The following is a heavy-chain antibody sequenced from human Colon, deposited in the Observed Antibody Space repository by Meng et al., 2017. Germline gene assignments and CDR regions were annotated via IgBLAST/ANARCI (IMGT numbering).Heavy chain of an antibody. CDR1: GFTFSGSA. Sequence: EVQLVESGGGLVQPGGSLKLSCAASGFTFSGSAMHWVRQASGKGLEWVGRIRSKANSDATAYAASVKGRFTISRDDSKNTAYLQMNSLKTEDTAVYYCLPGDSYGYGWADYWGQGTLVTVSS. D-gene: IGHD5-18*01. J-gene: IGHJ4*02. V-gene: IGHV3-73*01. CDR3: LPGDSYGYGWADY. CDR2: IRSKANSDAT.